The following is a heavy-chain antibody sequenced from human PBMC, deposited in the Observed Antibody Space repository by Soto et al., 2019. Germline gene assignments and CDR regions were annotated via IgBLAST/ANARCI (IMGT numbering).Heavy chain of an antibody. V-gene: IGHV3-23*01. D-gene: IGHD1-26*01. CDR3: ARRGSGSYYDY. CDR1: GFTFSSYA. Sequence: PGGSLRLSCAASGFTFSSYAMRWVRQAPVKGLEWVSAISGSGGSTYYADSVKGRLTISRDNSKNTLYLQMNSLRAEDTAVYYCARRGSGSYYDYWGQGTLVTVSS. J-gene: IGHJ4*02. CDR2: ISGSGGST.